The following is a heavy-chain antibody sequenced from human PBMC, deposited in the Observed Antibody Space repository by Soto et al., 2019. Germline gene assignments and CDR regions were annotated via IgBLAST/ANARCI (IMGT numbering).Heavy chain of an antibody. CDR1: GFTLSTYT. D-gene: IGHD6-13*01. J-gene: IGHJ4*02. CDR3: ARDLMGVTASGTFDY. CDR2: IGRTSSPI. V-gene: IGHV3-48*02. Sequence: GGSLRLSCATSGFTLSTYTMNWVRQAPGKGLEWIAFIGRTSSPIYYADSVKGRFTISRDNAMDSIYLQMDSLRDEDTALYYCARDLMGVTASGTFDYWGQGTQVTVSS.